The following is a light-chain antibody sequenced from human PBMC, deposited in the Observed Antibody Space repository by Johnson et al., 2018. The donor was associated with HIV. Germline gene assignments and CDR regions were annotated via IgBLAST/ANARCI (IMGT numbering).Light chain of an antibody. Sequence: QSVLTQPPSVSAAPGQRVTISCSGTSSTFGNSYISWYQLLPGSPPKLLIFKNNERPSGIPDRFSGAKSGTSATLAITRLQTGDEGDYYCAIWSGSLNIGTGTKVTVL. CDR3: AIWSGSLN. V-gene: IGLV1-51*02. CDR1: SSTFGNSY. CDR2: KNN. J-gene: IGLJ1*01.